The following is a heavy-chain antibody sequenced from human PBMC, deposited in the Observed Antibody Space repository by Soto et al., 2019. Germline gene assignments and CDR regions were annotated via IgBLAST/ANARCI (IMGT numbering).Heavy chain of an antibody. CDR2: ISSSSSDI. V-gene: IGHV3-21*01. Sequence: EVQLVESGGGLVKPGGSLRLSCAASGFTFSSYSMNWVRQAPGKGLEWVSSISSSSSDIYYADSGKGRFTISRDNAQNSRYLQMKCLRAEGTAVYYGAREGNDSSGYLCRFDCWGQGTLVTVSS. D-gene: IGHD3-22*01. CDR3: AREGNDSSGYLCRFDC. J-gene: IGHJ4*02. CDR1: GFTFSSYS.